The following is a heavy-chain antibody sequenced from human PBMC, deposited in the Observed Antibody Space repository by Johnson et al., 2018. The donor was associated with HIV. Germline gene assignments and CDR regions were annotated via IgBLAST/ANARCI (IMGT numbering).Heavy chain of an antibody. J-gene: IGHJ3*02. CDR3: AKDRSRLHDAFDI. CDR2: IFSGGST. Sequence: VQLVESGGGLVQPGGSLRLSCAASGFTVSGNYMTWVRQAPGKGLEWVSVIFSGGSTYYADSVQGRFTISRDNSKNTLYLQMNTLGPEDTAVYYCAKDRSRLHDAFDIWGQGTMVTVSS. D-gene: IGHD5-24*01. CDR1: GFTVSGNY. V-gene: IGHV3-66*02.